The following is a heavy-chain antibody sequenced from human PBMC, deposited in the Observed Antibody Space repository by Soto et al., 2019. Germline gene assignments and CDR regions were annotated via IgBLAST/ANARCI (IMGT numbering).Heavy chain of an antibody. CDR2: INHSGST. Sequence: PSETLSLTCAVYGGSFSGYYWSWIRQPPGKGLEWIGEINHSGSTNYNPSLKSRVTISVATSKNQFSLKLSSVTAADTAVYYCARGTGTTNYYYFYGMDVWGQGTTVTVSS. V-gene: IGHV4-34*01. J-gene: IGHJ6*02. D-gene: IGHD1-7*01. CDR1: GGSFSGYY. CDR3: ARGTGTTNYYYFYGMDV.